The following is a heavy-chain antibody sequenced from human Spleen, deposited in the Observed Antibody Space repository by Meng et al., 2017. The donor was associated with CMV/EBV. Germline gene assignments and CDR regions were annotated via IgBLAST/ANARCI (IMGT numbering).Heavy chain of an antibody. CDR2: IGTAGDT. V-gene: IGHV3-13*01. CDR1: GCTFSSYD. J-gene: IGHJ2*01. Sequence: GCTFSSYDVHWVRQATGEGLEWVSAIGTAGDTYYPGSVKGGFTISRDNSKSTLYLQMNSLRAEDTAVYFCARESSDPILGSTGYFDLWGRGTLVTASS. D-gene: IGHD1-26*01. CDR3: ARESSDPILGSTGYFDL.